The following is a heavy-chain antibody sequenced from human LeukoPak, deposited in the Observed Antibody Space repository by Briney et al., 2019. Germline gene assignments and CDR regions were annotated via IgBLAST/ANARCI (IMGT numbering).Heavy chain of an antibody. V-gene: IGHV3-33*06. CDR3: AKDRTVGASYWYFDL. Sequence: GGSLGLSCAASGFTFRSHGMHWVRQAPGKGLEWVAGIWYDGSNEDYADSVKGRFTISRDNSKNTLHLQMNSLRVEDTAIYYCAKDRTVGASYWYFDLWGRGTLVTVSS. J-gene: IGHJ2*01. CDR1: GFTFRSHG. D-gene: IGHD1-26*01. CDR2: IWYDGSNE.